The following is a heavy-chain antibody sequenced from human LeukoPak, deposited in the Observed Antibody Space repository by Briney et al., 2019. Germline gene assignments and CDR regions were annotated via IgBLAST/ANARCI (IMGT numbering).Heavy chain of an antibody. Sequence: GGSLRLSCAASGFTFSSYAMSWVRQAPGKGLEWVSAISGSDSTYYADSVKGRFTISRDNSKNTLYLQMNSLRAEDTAVYYCAKDSPYTYYGSGSYWDYWGQGTLVTVSS. J-gene: IGHJ4*02. CDR1: GFTFSSYA. CDR3: AKDSPYTYYGSGSYWDY. V-gene: IGHV3-23*01. D-gene: IGHD3-10*01. CDR2: ISGSDST.